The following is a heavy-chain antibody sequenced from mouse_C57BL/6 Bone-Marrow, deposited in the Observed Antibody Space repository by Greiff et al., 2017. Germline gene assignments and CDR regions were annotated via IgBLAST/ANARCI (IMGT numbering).Heavy chain of an antibody. CDR1: GYAFSSSW. J-gene: IGHJ4*01. CDR2: IYPGDGDT. CDR3: ARSLYYGSRYYAMDY. Sequence: QVQLKESGPELVKHGASVKISCKASGYAFSSSWMNWVKQRPGKGLEWIGRIYPGDGDTNYNGKFKGKATLTADKSSSTAYMQLSSLTSEDSAVYFCARSLYYGSRYYAMDYWGQGTSVTVSS. V-gene: IGHV1-82*01. D-gene: IGHD1-1*01.